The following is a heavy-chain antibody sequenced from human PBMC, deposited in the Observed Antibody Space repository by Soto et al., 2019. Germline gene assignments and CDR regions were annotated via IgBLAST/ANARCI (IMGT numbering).Heavy chain of an antibody. CDR1: GDSVNSRGYF. Sequence: QVQLQESGPGLVRPSQTLSLTCAVSGDSVNSRGYFCSWVRQHPGTGLEWIGYIYYNGNAYYDPSLKRRVTISVDTSANQFSLKLNSVTAADTAVYWCARGRPYSGMDVWGQGTTVTVS. CDR2: IYYNGNA. CDR3: ARGRPYSGMDV. J-gene: IGHJ6*02. V-gene: IGHV4-31*11.